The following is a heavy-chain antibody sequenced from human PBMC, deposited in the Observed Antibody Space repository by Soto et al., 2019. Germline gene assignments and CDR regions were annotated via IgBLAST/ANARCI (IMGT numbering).Heavy chain of an antibody. CDR1: GYTFTSYG. V-gene: IGHV1-18*01. CDR3: ARDSAPVDY. J-gene: IGHJ4*02. Sequence: QVQLVQTGAEVKKPGASVKVSCKASGYTFTSYGVSWVRQAPGQGLEWMGWISAYNGNTKYAQKLQGRVTMTTDTSTNTAYMDLRSLRSDDTAVYYCARDSAPVDYWGQGTLVTVSS. CDR2: ISAYNGNT.